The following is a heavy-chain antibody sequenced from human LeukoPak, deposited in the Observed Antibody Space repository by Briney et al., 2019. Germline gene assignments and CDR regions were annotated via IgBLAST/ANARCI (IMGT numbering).Heavy chain of an antibody. D-gene: IGHD2-2*01. J-gene: IGHJ4*02. V-gene: IGHV4-38-2*02. CDR1: GYSTSSGYY. CDR3: ARARGYCSSTSCYAIDY. Sequence: SETLSLTCTVSGYSTSSGYYWGWIRQPPGKGLEWIGSIYHSGSTYYNPSLKSRVTISVDTSKNQFSLKLSSVTAADTAVYYCARARGYCSSTSCYAIDYWGQGTLVTVSS. CDR2: IYHSGST.